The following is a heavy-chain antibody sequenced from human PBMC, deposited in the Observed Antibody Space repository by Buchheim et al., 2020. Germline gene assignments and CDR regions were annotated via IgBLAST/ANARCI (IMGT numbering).Heavy chain of an antibody. CDR1: GFTSINHA. Sequence: EVQLLESGGDLVQPGGSLRLSCAGSGFTSINHALNWVRQAPGKGLEWVSSITGGGVTTYYADSVKGRFTIHRDNSRSTLYLQMNSLRAEDTATYFCTRSMAVAGYSFYYYGMDVWGPGTT. J-gene: IGHJ6*02. D-gene: IGHD6-19*01. CDR3: TRSMAVAGYSFYYYGMDV. CDR2: ITGGGVTT. V-gene: IGHV3-23*01.